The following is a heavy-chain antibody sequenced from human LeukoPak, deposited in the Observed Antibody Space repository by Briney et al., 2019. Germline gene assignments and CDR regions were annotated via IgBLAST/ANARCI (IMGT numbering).Heavy chain of an antibody. CDR2: INPNSGGT. Sequence: GASVKVSCKASGYTFTAYYMHWVRQAPGQGLEWMGWINPNSGGTNYAQKVQGRVTMTRDTSISTAYMELSRLRSDDTAVYYCARGRVDIVTTITGSRVYGYWGQGTLVTVSS. D-gene: IGHD5-12*01. V-gene: IGHV1-2*02. CDR3: ARGRVDIVTTITGSRVYGY. J-gene: IGHJ4*02. CDR1: GYTFTAYY.